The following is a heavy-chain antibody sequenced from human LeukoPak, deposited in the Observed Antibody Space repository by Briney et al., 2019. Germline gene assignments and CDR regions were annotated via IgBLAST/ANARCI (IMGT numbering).Heavy chain of an antibody. D-gene: IGHD6-6*01. Sequence: GGSLRLSCAASGFTFGSYSMNWVRQAPGKGLEWVSSISSSSSYIYYADSVKGRFTISRDNAKNSLYLQMNSLRAEDTAVYYCAGRAARRGADYYYGMDVWGQGTTVTVSS. CDR3: AGRAARRGADYYYGMDV. V-gene: IGHV3-21*01. J-gene: IGHJ6*02. CDR2: ISSSSSYI. CDR1: GFTFGSYS.